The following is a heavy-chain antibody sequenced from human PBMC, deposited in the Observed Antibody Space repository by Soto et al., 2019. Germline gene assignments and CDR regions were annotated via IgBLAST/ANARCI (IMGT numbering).Heavy chain of an antibody. J-gene: IGHJ6*02. V-gene: IGHV1-69*13. CDR1: GGTFIIYA. Sequence: ASVKVSCKASGGTFIIYAISWVRQAPGQGLEWMGGIIPIFGTANYAQKFQGRVTITADESTSTAYMELSSLRSEDTAVYYCAGVAATVIYYYYGMDVWGQGTTVTVSS. CDR2: IIPIFGTA. CDR3: AGVAATVIYYYYGMDV. D-gene: IGHD2-15*01.